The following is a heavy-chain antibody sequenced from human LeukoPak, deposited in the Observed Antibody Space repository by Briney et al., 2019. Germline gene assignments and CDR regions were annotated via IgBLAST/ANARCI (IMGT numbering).Heavy chain of an antibody. CDR1: GGSISSRSYY. Sequence: SETLSLTCTVSGGSISSRSYYWGWIRQPPGKGLEWIGSIYYSGSTYYNPSLKSRVTISVDTSKNQFSLKLSSVTAADTAVYYCARPQADSSSFGHWFDPWGQGTLVTVSS. D-gene: IGHD6-13*01. V-gene: IGHV4-39*01. CDR2: IYYSGST. J-gene: IGHJ5*02. CDR3: ARPQADSSSFGHWFDP.